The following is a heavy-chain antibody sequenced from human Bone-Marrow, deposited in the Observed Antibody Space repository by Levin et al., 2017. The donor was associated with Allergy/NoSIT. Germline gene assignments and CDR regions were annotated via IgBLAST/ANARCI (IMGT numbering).Heavy chain of an antibody. CDR1: GYTFTSYG. CDR2: ISAYNGNT. Sequence: PGESLKISCKASGYTFTSYGISWVRQAPGQGLEWMGWISAYNGNTNYAQKLQGRVTMTTDTSTSTAYMELRSLRSDDTAVYYCARASSSTMVRGSDVWNWFDPWGQGTLVTVSS. V-gene: IGHV1-18*01. D-gene: IGHD3-10*01. CDR3: ARASSSTMVRGSDVWNWFDP. J-gene: IGHJ5*02.